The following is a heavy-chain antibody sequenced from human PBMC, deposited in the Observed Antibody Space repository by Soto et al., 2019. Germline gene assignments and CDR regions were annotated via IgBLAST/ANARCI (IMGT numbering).Heavy chain of an antibody. CDR2: IIPILGIA. CDR1: GGTFSSYT. D-gene: IGHD6-6*01. CDR3: TSSIAARVPPDHAFDI. J-gene: IGHJ3*02. V-gene: IGHV1-69*02. Sequence: QVQLVQSGAEVQKPGSSVKVSCKASGGTFSSYTISWVRQAPGQGLEWMGRIIPILGIANYAQKFQGRVTITADKSTSTAYMELSSLRSEDTAVYYCTSSIAARVPPDHAFDIWGQGTMVTVSS.